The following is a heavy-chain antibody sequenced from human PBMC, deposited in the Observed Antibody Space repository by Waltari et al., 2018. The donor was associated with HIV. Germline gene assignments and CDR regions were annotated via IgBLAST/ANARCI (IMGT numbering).Heavy chain of an antibody. V-gene: IGHV1-24*01. Sequence: QVQLVQSGAEVKKPGASVKVSCKVSGYTLTELSMHWVRQAPGKGLEWMGGFDPEEGETIYVQKVQGRVTLTEDTSTDTVYMELSSLRSEDTAVYYCATSIVATIYYYYGMDVWGQGTTVTVSS. CDR1: GYTLTELS. CDR2: FDPEEGET. D-gene: IGHD5-12*01. J-gene: IGHJ6*02. CDR3: ATSIVATIYYYYGMDV.